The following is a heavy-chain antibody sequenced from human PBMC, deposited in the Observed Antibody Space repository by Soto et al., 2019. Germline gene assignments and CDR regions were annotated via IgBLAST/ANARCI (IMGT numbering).Heavy chain of an antibody. CDR1: GFSLVSSGEA. V-gene: IGHV2-5*02. CDR3: AHSRSDFWSAHYYFDY. J-gene: IGHJ4*02. D-gene: IGHD3-3*01. Sequence: QITLKESGPTLVKPTQTLTLTCSFSGFSLVSSGEAVGWIRQPPGKALEWLALIYGDDDNRYSPSLENRLTITKDTSKNQVILTMTNVDPVDTATYYCAHSRSDFWSAHYYFDYWGQGTLVTVSS. CDR2: IYGDDDN.